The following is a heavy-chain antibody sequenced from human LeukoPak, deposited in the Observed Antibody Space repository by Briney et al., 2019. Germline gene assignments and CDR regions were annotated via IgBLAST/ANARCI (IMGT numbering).Heavy chain of an antibody. CDR3: ARVIGTYYYGSGSYGGAFDY. CDR2: ISGYNGNT. D-gene: IGHD3-10*01. Sequence: ASVKVSCKASGYTFTTYNINWVRQAPGQGLEWMGWISGYNGNTNYAQKLQGRVTMTTDTSTSTAYMELRSLRSDDTAVYYCARVIGTYYYGSGSYGGAFDYWGQGTLVTVSS. J-gene: IGHJ4*02. CDR1: GYTFTTYN. V-gene: IGHV1-18*01.